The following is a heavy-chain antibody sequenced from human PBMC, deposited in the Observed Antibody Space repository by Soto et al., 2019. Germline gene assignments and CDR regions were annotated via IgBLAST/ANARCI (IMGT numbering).Heavy chain of an antibody. J-gene: IGHJ4*02. D-gene: IGHD6-13*01. CDR1: GGTFSSYA. CDR3: ARVGSGIAAAGPGGY. V-gene: IGHV1-69*06. CDR2: IIPIFGTA. Sequence: QVQLVQSGAEVKKPGSSVKVSCKASGGTFSSYAISWVRQAPGQGFEWMGGIIPIFGTANYAQKFQGRVTITADKSTSTAYMELSSLRSEDTAVYYCARVGSGIAAAGPGGYWGQGTLVTVSS.